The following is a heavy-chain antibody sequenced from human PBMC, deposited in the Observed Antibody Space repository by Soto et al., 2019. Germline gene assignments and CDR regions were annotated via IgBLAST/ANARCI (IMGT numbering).Heavy chain of an antibody. CDR2: IIPIFGTA. J-gene: IGHJ4*02. V-gene: IGHV1-69*13. CDR1: GGTFSSYA. CDR3: ARDAYCGGDCYLAPDY. D-gene: IGHD2-21*02. Sequence: SVKVSCKASGGTFSSYAISWVRQAPGQGLEWMGGIIPIFGTANYAQKFQGRVTITADESTSTAYMELSSLRSEDTAVYYCARDAYCGGDCYLAPDYWGQGTLVTVPS.